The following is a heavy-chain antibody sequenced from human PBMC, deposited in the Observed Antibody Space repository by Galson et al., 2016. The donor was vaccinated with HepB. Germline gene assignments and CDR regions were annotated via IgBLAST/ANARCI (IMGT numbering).Heavy chain of an antibody. CDR3: VRSTGIYYRYPLQH. J-gene: IGHJ1*01. D-gene: IGHD5-18*01. V-gene: IGHV4-61*03. CDR2: MYKKGDT. CDR1: GGSVNNDTYY. Sequence: SETLSLTCTVSGGSVNNDTYYWGWIRQSPGKGLEWIGHMYKKGDTIYNPSIGRRASISVDISKNHFLLNLRSVTAADTAVYYCVRSTGIYYRYPLQHWGQGTLVIVSS.